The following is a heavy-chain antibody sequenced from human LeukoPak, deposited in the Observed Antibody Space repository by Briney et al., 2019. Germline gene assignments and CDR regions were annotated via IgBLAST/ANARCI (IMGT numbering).Heavy chain of an antibody. CDR3: ARDRGSVLRFLEWLLGPDY. CDR1: GFTFSSYS. V-gene: IGHV3-21*01. J-gene: IGHJ4*02. Sequence: GGSLRLSCAASGFTFSSYSMNWVRQAPGKGLEWVSSISSSSSYIYYADSVKGRLTISRDNAKNSLYLQMNSLRAEDTAVYYCARDRGSVLRFLEWLLGPDYWGQGTLVTVSS. CDR2: ISSSSSYI. D-gene: IGHD3-3*01.